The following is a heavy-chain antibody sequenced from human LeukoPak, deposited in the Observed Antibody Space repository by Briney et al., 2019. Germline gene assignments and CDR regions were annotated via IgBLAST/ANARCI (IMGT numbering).Heavy chain of an antibody. D-gene: IGHD3-22*01. J-gene: IGHJ3*02. CDR2: ISYDGSNK. Sequence: GRSLRLSCAASGFTFSSYAMHWVRQAPGKGLEWVAVISYDGSNKYYADSVKGRFTISRDSSKNTLYLQMNSLRAEDTAVYYCARDTDYYDSSGYYYGAFDIWGQGTMVTVSS. CDR3: ARDTDYYDSSGYYYGAFDI. V-gene: IGHV3-30-3*01. CDR1: GFTFSSYA.